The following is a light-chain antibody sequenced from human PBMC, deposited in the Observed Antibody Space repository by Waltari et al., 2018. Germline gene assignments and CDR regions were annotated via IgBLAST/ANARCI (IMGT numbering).Light chain of an antibody. V-gene: IGLV2-11*01. CDR2: DIT. CDR1: RSDIGFYDY. J-gene: IGLJ2*01. CDR3: CSYAGTYSWL. Sequence: QSALTQPRSVSGSPGQPVTISCTGTRSDIGFYDYLSWYHLHPGKGPQLIIYDITERPSGVPARFSGSKSGNTASLTISGLQAEDEADYFCCSYAGTYSWLFGGGTKLIVL.